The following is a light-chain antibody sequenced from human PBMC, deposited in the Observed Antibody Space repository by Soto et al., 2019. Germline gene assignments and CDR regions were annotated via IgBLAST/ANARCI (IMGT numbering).Light chain of an antibody. Sequence: QSVLTQPPSASRTPGQVVTIPCYGSSSDIGSNSVNWYQQLPGAAPRLLIYGNDHRPSGVPDRFSASKSGTSASLAISGLRSEDEAFYYCATWSDSLKGWVFGGGTQLTVL. CDR3: ATWSDSLKGWV. CDR1: SSDIGSNS. V-gene: IGLV1-44*01. CDR2: GND. J-gene: IGLJ3*02.